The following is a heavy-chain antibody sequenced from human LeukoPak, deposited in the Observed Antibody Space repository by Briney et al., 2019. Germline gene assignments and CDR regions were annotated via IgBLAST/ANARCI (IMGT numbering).Heavy chain of an antibody. D-gene: IGHD2-15*01. Sequence: GESLKISCKGSGYSFTSYWIGWVRQMPGKGLEWMGIIYPGDSDTRYSPSFQGQVTISADKSISTAYLQWSSLKASDTAMYYCARRYCSGGSCYLNFDYWGQGTLVTVSS. V-gene: IGHV5-51*01. CDR1: GYSFTSYW. CDR2: IYPGDSDT. CDR3: ARRYCSGGSCYLNFDY. J-gene: IGHJ4*02.